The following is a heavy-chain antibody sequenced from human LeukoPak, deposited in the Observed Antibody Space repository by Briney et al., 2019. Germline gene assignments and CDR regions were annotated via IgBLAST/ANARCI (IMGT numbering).Heavy chain of an antibody. J-gene: IGHJ4*02. CDR3: ARHSMLVTGDY. V-gene: IGHV5-51*01. CDR1: GYSFTSYW. D-gene: IGHD6-13*01. Sequence: GESLKISWKGSGYSFTSYWIGWVRQMPGKGLEVIGIIYPCDSDTRYSPSFQGQVTTSADKSISTASLQSSSLKASDTAMYYCARHSMLVTGDYWGQGTLVTVSS. CDR2: IYPCDSDT.